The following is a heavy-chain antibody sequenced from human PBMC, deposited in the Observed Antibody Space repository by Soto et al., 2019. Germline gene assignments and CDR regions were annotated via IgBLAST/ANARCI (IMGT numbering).Heavy chain of an antibody. J-gene: IGHJ5*02. Sequence: ASVKVSCKASESTFMNYGISWVRQATGQGLEWMGWMNPNSGNTGYALKFQGRVSMTRNTSIYTVYLELSSLASDDTAVYYCVRMASSGTLNWFDPWRQGTLVTVSS. CDR2: MNPNSGNT. D-gene: IGHD1-1*01. CDR1: ESTFMNYG. CDR3: VRMASSGTLNWFDP. V-gene: IGHV1-8*01.